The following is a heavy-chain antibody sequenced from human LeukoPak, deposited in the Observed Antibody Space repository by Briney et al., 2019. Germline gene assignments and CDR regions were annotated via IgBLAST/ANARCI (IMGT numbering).Heavy chain of an antibody. V-gene: IGHV6-1*01. Sequence: SQTLSLTCAISGGSVTSNSAAWNWIRQSPSIDLEGLGRTYYRSKWYNDYAVSVKSRITIKPDTSKNQFSLQLNSVTPEDTAVYYCARDQLWSPLFDYWGQGTLVTVSS. D-gene: IGHD5-18*01. CDR2: TYYRSKWYN. CDR3: ARDQLWSPLFDY. CDR1: GGSVTSNSAA. J-gene: IGHJ4*02.